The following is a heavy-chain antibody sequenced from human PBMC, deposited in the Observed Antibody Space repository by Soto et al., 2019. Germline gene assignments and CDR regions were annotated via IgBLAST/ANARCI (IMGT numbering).Heavy chain of an antibody. CDR3: AKSGILEWLLYFDY. J-gene: IGHJ4*02. Sequence: GESLKISCAASGFTFSSYAMSWVRQAPGKGLEWVSAISGSGGSTYYADSVKGRFTISRDNSKNTLYLQMNSLRAEDTAVYYCAKSGILEWLLYFDYWGQGTLVTVSS. CDR1: GFTFSSYA. D-gene: IGHD3-3*01. CDR2: ISGSGGST. V-gene: IGHV3-23*01.